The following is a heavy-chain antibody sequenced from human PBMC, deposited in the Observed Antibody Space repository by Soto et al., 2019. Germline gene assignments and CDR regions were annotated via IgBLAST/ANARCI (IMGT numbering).Heavy chain of an antibody. CDR1: GFTFRSYS. V-gene: IGHV3-48*02. CDR2: ISSSSSTI. CDR3: ARERIAANNWFDP. D-gene: IGHD2-15*01. J-gene: IGHJ5*02. Sequence: GGSLRLSCAASGFTFRSYSMNWVRQAPGKGLEWVSYISSSSSTIYYAASVKGRFTISRDNAKNSLYLQMNSLRDEDTAVYYCARERIAANNWFDPWGQGTLVTVSS.